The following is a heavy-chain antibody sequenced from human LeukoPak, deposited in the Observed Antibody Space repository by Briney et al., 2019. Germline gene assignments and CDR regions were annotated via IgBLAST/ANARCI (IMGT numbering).Heavy chain of an antibody. CDR1: GFTFSSHW. CDR2: INGDGSET. J-gene: IGHJ4*02. Sequence: GGSLRLSCSASGFTFSSHWMHWVRQAPGKGLVWVARINGDGSETNYAGSVRGRFTISRDNAKSTLYLQMNSLGAEDTAVYYCASGSGDYGDPFDYWGQGTLVTVSS. CDR3: ASGSGDYGDPFDY. V-gene: IGHV3-74*01. D-gene: IGHD4-17*01.